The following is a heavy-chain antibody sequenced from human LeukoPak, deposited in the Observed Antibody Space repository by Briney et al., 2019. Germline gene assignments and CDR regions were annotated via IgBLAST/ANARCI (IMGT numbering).Heavy chain of an antibody. CDR2: VYYSGGT. J-gene: IGHJ3*02. V-gene: IGHV4-59*01. CDR1: GGSISGYY. CDR3: ARDVKSKIAVSVLHAVDI. Sequence: SETLSLTCTVSGGSISGYYWSWIRQPPGKGLEWIGCVYYSGGTNYNPSLKSRVTISVDTSKNQFSLKLTSVTAADTALYYCARDVKSKIAVSVLHAVDIWGQGTMVTVSS. D-gene: IGHD6-19*01.